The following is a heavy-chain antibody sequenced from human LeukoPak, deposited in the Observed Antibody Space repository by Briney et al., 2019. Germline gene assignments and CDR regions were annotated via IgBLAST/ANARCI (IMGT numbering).Heavy chain of an antibody. V-gene: IGHV1-2*04. J-gene: IGHJ6*02. Sequence: ASVKVSCKASGYTFTGYYMHWVRQAPGQGLEWMGWINPNSGGTNYAQKFQGWVTMTRDTSISTAYMELSRLRSDDTAVYYCARGMGIAARQGNYYGMDVWGQGTTVTVSS. D-gene: IGHD6-6*01. CDR3: ARGMGIAARQGNYYGMDV. CDR2: INPNSGGT. CDR1: GYTFTGYY.